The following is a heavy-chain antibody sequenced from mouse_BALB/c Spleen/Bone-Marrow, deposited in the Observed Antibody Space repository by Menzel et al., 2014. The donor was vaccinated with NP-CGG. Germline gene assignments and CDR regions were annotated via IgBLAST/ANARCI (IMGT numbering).Heavy chain of an antibody. CDR3: ARRRGYDFPFPY. CDR1: GLTFSSYA. V-gene: IGHV5-6-5*01. CDR2: ISSGGTT. J-gene: IGHJ3*01. D-gene: IGHD2-4*01. Sequence: EVMLVESGGGLVKPGGSLKLSCGASGLTFSSYAMSWIRQTPEKRLEWVASISSGGTTYYPDSVRGRFTISRDNARNILYPQMSSLGSEDTAMYYCARRRGYDFPFPYWGQGTLVTVSA.